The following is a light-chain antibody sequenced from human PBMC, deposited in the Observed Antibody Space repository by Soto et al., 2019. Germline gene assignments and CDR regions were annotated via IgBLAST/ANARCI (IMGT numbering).Light chain of an antibody. Sequence: EIVMTRSPATLSVSPGERATLSCRASQSVSSNLAWYQQKPGQAPRLLISGASTRATGIPARFSGSGSGTEFTLTISSLQSEDFAVYYCQQYNNWPRTFGQGTKV. CDR3: QQYNNWPRT. CDR1: QSVSSN. J-gene: IGKJ1*01. CDR2: GAS. V-gene: IGKV3-15*01.